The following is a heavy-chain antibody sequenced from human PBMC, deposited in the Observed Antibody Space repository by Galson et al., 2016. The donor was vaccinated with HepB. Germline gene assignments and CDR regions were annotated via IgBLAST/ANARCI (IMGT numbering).Heavy chain of an antibody. V-gene: IGHV1-69*06. CDR2: IIPLFDTP. D-gene: IGHD3-3*01. CDR1: GGTFSSYT. Sequence: SVKVSCKASGGTFSSYTISWVRQAPGQGLEWMGGIIPLFDTPNYAQKFQGRVTITADKSTSTAYMELSSLRFEDTAVYYCARMGRGYDFWSGYYYPADYWGQGTLVTVSS. J-gene: IGHJ4*02. CDR3: ARMGRGYDFWSGYYYPADY.